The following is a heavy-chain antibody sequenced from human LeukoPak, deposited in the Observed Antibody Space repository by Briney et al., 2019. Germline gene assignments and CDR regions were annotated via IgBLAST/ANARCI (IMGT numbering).Heavy chain of an antibody. D-gene: IGHD3-10*01. J-gene: IGHJ4*02. Sequence: PGGSLRLSCAASGFTFSAYDMNWVRQATGKGLEWVSAIDTTDDTYYPGSMKGRFTISRENAKNSLYLQMNSLRAEDTAVYYCAKDRGLLWFGELPNFDYWGQGTLVTVSS. CDR1: GFTFSAYD. V-gene: IGHV3-13*01. CDR2: IDTTDDT. CDR3: AKDRGLLWFGELPNFDY.